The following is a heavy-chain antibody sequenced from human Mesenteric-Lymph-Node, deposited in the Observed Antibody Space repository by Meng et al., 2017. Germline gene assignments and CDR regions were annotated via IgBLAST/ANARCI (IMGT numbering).Heavy chain of an antibody. Sequence: QVQLVAPGGGVVQPGPSLRLSCAASGVTFSSHGFHWVRQAPGKALEWVAFIASDGRNKNYAESVKGRFTTSRDNSMNTLSLQMNSLRVDDTALYFCARDRGVRWLDSWGQGTLVTVSS. CDR3: ARDRGVRWLDS. V-gene: IGHV3-33*01. J-gene: IGHJ5*01. CDR2: IASDGRNK. D-gene: IGHD3-3*01. CDR1: GVTFSSHG.